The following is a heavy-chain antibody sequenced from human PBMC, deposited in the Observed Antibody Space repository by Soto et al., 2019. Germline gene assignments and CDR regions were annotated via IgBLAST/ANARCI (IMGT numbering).Heavy chain of an antibody. CDR1: SGSVTDRNW. CDR3: ARGYGSGKYLGGNWFDP. V-gene: IGHV4-4*02. Sequence: QVQLQESGPGLVKPSGTLSLICTVSSGSVTDRNWWSWVRQPPGKGRAWIGEVYQSGSANYNPSLRPQVTISVDKSKNQFSLQLSSVTAADTAVYYCARGYGSGKYLGGNWFDPWGQGTLVTVSS. D-gene: IGHD3-10*01. CDR2: VYQSGSA. J-gene: IGHJ5*02.